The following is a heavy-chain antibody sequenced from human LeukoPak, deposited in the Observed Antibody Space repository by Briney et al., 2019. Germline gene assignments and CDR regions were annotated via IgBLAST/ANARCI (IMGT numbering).Heavy chain of an antibody. J-gene: IGHJ4*02. CDR2: IKQDGSEK. Sequence: GGSLRLSCAASGFTFSSYWMSWVRQAPGKGLEWVANIKQDGSEKYYVDSVKGRFTISRDNAKNSLYLQMNSLRAEVTAVYYCARERGYYSRDYWGQGTLVTVSS. V-gene: IGHV3-7*01. D-gene: IGHD3-22*01. CDR3: ARERGYYSRDY. CDR1: GFTFSSYW.